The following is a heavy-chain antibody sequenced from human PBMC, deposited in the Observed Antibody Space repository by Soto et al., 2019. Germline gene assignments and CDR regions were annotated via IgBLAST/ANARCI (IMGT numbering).Heavy chain of an antibody. J-gene: IGHJ4*02. Sequence: PGGSLRLSCAASGFTFSTYAMRWFRQAPGKGLEWVSGISGSGGTTYYADSVKGRFTISRDKSKSMLYLQMNGLRADDTAVYYCAKGQPATVTYFDSWGQGTLVTVSS. CDR3: AKGQPATVTYFDS. CDR1: GFTFSTYA. V-gene: IGHV3-23*01. D-gene: IGHD1-1*01. CDR2: ISGSGGTT.